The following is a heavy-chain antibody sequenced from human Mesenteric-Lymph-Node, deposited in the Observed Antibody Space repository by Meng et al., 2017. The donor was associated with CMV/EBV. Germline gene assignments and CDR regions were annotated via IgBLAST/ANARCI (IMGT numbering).Heavy chain of an antibody. V-gene: IGHV3-23*01. D-gene: IGHD6-19*01. CDR2: ISGSGGTT. CDR3: VYQWLLLGAFDI. J-gene: IGHJ3*02. CDR1: GFTFSGYA. Sequence: GGSLRLSCAASGFTFSGYAMSWVRQAPGKGLEWVSGISGSGGTTYYADSVKGRFTISRDNSKNTLYVQMNSLRAEDTAVYYCVYQWLLLGAFDIWGHGTMVTVSS.